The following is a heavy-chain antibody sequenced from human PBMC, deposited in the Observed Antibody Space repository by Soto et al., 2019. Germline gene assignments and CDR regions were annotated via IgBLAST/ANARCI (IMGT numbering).Heavy chain of an antibody. CDR2: VYYSGST. V-gene: IGHV4-39*01. CDR3: GRLEGLATISYYFDY. D-gene: IGHD3-9*01. Sequence: PSERVCHTVIVANSADTGSSYYWDWVRTPPGKGLEWIGSVYYSGSTYYNPSLESRVTISVDKSKNQFSLKLMSLSAADTAVYYCGRLEGLATISYYFDYWGQGALVTVPS. CDR1: NSADTGSSYY. J-gene: IGHJ4*02.